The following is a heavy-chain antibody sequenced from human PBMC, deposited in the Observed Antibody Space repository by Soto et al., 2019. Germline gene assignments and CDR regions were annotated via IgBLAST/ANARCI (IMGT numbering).Heavy chain of an antibody. CDR3: ASASFSSSWEAGGY. Sequence: QVQLQESGPGLVKPSGTLSLTCAVSGGSISSSNWWSWVRQPPAKGLEWIGEIYHSGSTNYNPSLKSRVTISVDKSKSQFSLKLSSVTAADTAVYYCASASFSSSWEAGGYWGQGSLVTVAS. CDR1: GGSISSSNW. D-gene: IGHD6-13*01. CDR2: IYHSGST. J-gene: IGHJ4*02. V-gene: IGHV4-4*02.